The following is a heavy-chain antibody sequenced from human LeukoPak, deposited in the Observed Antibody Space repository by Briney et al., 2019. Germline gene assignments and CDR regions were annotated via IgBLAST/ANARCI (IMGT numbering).Heavy chain of an antibody. D-gene: IGHD3-22*01. CDR1: GYSFTSYW. CDR3: ARSRTYYYDSSGYWPVDAFDI. Sequence: GESLKISCKGSGYSFTSYWIGWVRQMPGKGLEWMGIIYPGDSDTRYSPSFQGQVTISADKSISTAYLQWSSLKASDTAMYYCARSRTYYYDSSGYWPVDAFDIWGQGTMVTVSS. CDR2: IYPGDSDT. V-gene: IGHV5-51*01. J-gene: IGHJ3*02.